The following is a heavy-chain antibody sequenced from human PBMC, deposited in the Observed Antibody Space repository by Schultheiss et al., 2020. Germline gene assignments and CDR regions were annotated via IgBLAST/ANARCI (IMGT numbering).Heavy chain of an antibody. V-gene: IGHV3-52*01. CDR3: VRVDWNYMDV. CDR1: GFTFSSSW. CDR2: IKCDGSEK. Sequence: GGSLTLSCAASGFTFSSSWMHWVCQAPEKGLEWVADIKCDGSEKYYVDSVKGRLTISRDNAKNSLYLQVNSLRAEDMTVYYCVRVDWNYMDVWGKGTTVTVSS. J-gene: IGHJ6*03. D-gene: IGHD3-9*01.